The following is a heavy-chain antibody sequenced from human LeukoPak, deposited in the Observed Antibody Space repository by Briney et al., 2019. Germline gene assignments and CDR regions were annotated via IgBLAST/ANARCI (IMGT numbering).Heavy chain of an antibody. Sequence: GESLKISCQGSGYSFSNYWIGWVRQMPGKGLEWMGIIYPGDSDTRYSPSFQGQVTISADQSINTAYLQWSSLEASDTALYYCARRGDWDSIVRGVFFDYWGQGTLVTVSS. D-gene: IGHD3-10*01. CDR1: GYSFSNYW. J-gene: IGHJ4*02. CDR2: IYPGDSDT. CDR3: ARRGDWDSIVRGVFFDY. V-gene: IGHV5-51*01.